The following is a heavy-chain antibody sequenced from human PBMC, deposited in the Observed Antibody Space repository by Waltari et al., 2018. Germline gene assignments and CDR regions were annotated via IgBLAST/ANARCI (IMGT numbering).Heavy chain of an antibody. Sequence: GLEWIGEINHSGSTNYNPSLKSRVTISVDTSKNQFSLKLSSVTAADTAVYYCARGAADSSSWHIRPDRDYYYGMDVWGQGTTVTVSS. CDR2: INHSGST. D-gene: IGHD6-13*01. CDR3: ARGAADSSSWHIRPDRDYYYGMDV. J-gene: IGHJ6*02. V-gene: IGHV4-34*01.